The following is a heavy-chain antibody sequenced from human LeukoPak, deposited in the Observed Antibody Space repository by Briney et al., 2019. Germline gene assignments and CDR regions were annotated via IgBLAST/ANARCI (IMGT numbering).Heavy chain of an antibody. Sequence: PGRSLRLSCAASGFTFSSYAMHWVRQAPGKGLEWVAVISYDGSNKYYADSVKGRFTISRDNAKNSLYLQMNSLRAEDTAVYYCARAGKGEEYSNYVRYIGYYFDYWGQGTLVTVSS. CDR1: GFTFSSYA. V-gene: IGHV3-30-3*01. CDR2: ISYDGSNK. D-gene: IGHD4-11*01. J-gene: IGHJ4*02. CDR3: ARAGKGEEYSNYVRYIGYYFDY.